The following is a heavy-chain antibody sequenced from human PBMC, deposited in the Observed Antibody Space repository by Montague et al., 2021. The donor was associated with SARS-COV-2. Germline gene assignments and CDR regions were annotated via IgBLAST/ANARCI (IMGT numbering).Heavy chain of an antibody. Sequence: SLRLSCAASGFTFSNYDTNWVRQAPGKGPEWISYISTSAYTTSYAGSVKGRFTISRDNGKNSLYLQMNSLRVEDTAVYYCTRDYRSIVGDGLDIWGQGTMVTVSS. J-gene: IGHJ3*02. CDR2: ISTSAYTT. CDR3: TRDYRSIVGDGLDI. D-gene: IGHD3-16*02. V-gene: IGHV3-48*03. CDR1: GFTFSNYD.